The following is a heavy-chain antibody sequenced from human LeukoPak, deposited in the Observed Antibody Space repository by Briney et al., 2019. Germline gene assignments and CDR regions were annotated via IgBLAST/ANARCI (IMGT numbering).Heavy chain of an antibody. V-gene: IGHV3-23*01. Sequence: GGSLRLSCAASGFTFSSYAMSWVRQAPGKGLEWVSTIGASGGSTYYADSVKGRFTISRDNSKNTLYLQMNSLRAEDTAVYYCAKDRDSGWYTFYYWGQGTLVTVSS. CDR2: IGASGGST. CDR1: GFTFSSYA. J-gene: IGHJ4*02. CDR3: AKDRDSGWYTFYY. D-gene: IGHD6-19*01.